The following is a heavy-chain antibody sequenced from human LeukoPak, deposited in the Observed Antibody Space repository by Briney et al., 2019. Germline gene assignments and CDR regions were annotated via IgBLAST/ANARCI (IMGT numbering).Heavy chain of an antibody. D-gene: IGHD5-24*01. CDR1: GYTFTNYY. V-gene: IGHV1-46*01. CDR3: ARDGYNYGDDAFDI. CDR2: INPSGGST. Sequence: ASVKVSCKASGYTFTNYYMHWVRQAPGQGLEWMGIINPSGGSTSYAQNFQGRVTMTRDTSTSTVYMELNSLRSEGTAVYYCARDGYNYGDDAFDIWGQGTMVTVSS. J-gene: IGHJ3*02.